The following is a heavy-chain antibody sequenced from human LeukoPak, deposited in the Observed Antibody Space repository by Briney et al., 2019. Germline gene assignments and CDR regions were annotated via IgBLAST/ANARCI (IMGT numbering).Heavy chain of an antibody. J-gene: IGHJ5*02. Sequence: GGSLRLSCAASGFTFSSYSMNWVRQAPGKGLEWVSYISSSSSTIYYADSVKGRFTISRDNAKNSLYLQMNSLRAEDTAVYYCARSGEYYYGSGQSDWFDPWGQGTLVTVSS. D-gene: IGHD3-10*01. CDR2: ISSSSSTI. CDR1: GFTFSSYS. V-gene: IGHV3-48*01. CDR3: ARSGEYYYGSGQSDWFDP.